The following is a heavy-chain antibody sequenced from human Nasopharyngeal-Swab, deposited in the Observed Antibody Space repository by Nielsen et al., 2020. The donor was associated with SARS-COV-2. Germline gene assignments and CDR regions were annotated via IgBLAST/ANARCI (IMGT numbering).Heavy chain of an antibody. CDR1: GASFSGYY. Sequence: GSLRLSCGLNGASFSGYYWGWIRQPPGQGLEWIGDITRSGSTNYNPALKSRVTISMATSKGEFSLKLTSVTAADTAIYFCARVNNGGGIVPASYSFFMDVWGKGTSVAVSS. J-gene: IGHJ6*03. CDR2: ITRSGST. CDR3: ARVNNGGGIVPASYSFFMDV. V-gene: IGHV4-34*01. D-gene: IGHD2-2*01.